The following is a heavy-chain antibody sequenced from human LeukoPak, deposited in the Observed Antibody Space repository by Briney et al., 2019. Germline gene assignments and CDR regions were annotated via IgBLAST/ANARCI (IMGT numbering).Heavy chain of an antibody. Sequence: SETLSLTCTVSGGSISSYYWSWIRQPPGKGLEWIGYIYYSGSTNYNPSLKSRVTISVDTSKNQFSLKLTSVTATDTAVYYCGRPYYDSSGYWGAFDIWGQGTKVTVSS. J-gene: IGHJ3*02. CDR3: GRPYYDSSGYWGAFDI. D-gene: IGHD3-22*01. CDR1: GGSISSYY. CDR2: IYYSGST. V-gene: IGHV4-59*08.